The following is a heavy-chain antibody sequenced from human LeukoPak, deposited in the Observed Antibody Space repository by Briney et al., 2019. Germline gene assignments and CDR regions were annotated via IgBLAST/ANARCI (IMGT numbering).Heavy chain of an antibody. CDR1: GFTFSIYS. CDR3: ASLQSVATIFY. CDR2: ISSSSSYI. D-gene: IGHD5-12*01. V-gene: IGHV3-21*01. J-gene: IGHJ4*02. Sequence: PGGSLRLSCAASGFTFSIYSLNWVRQAPGKGLEWVSSISSSSSYIYYADSVKGRFTISRDNAKNSLYLQMNSLRAEDTAVYYCASLQSVATIFYWGQGTLVNVSS.